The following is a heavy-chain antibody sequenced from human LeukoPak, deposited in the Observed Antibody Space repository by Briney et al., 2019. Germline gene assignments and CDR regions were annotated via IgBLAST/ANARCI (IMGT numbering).Heavy chain of an antibody. CDR2: ISAYNGNT. J-gene: IGHJ4*02. D-gene: IGHD1-1*01. CDR1: VYTFSNFG. V-gene: IGHV1-18*01. Sequence: ASVKVSCKASVYTFSNFGITWVRQAPGQGLEWMGWISAYNGNTNYAQKLQGRVTMTTDTSTSTAYMEVRSLRSDDTAVYYCARRLERHHDFDYWGQGTLVTVSS. CDR3: ARRLERHHDFDY.